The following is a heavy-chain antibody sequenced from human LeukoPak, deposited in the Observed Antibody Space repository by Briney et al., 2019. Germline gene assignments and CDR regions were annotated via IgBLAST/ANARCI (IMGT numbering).Heavy chain of an antibody. CDR2: IDTSGTYI. Sequence: GGSLRLSCAASGFTFSTYSMNWVRQAPGKGLEWVSSIDTSGTYIYYGESMKGRFTISRDNAKNSLYLQMNGLRAEDTAVYYCARGRSITLLRGVAMSDGFDIWGQGTMVAVSS. J-gene: IGHJ3*02. V-gene: IGHV3-21*01. CDR1: GFTFSTYS. CDR3: ARGRSITLLRGVAMSDGFDI. D-gene: IGHD3-10*01.